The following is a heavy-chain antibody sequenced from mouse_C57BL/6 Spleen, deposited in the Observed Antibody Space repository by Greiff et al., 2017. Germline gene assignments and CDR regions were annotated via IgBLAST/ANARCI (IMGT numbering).Heavy chain of an antibody. V-gene: IGHV5-4*01. D-gene: IGHD2-3*01. CDR2: ISDGGSYT. Sequence: EVHLVESGGGLVKPGGSLKLSCAASGFTFSSYAMSWVRQTPENRLEWVATISDGGSYTYYPDNVKGRFTISRDNAKNNLYMQMSHLKSEDTAMYYCARDEVYDGYRYYFDYWGQGTTLTVSS. J-gene: IGHJ2*01. CDR3: ARDEVYDGYRYYFDY. CDR1: GFTFSSYA.